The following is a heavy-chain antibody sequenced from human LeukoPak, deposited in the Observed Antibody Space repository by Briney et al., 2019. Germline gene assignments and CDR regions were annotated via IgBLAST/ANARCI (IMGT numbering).Heavy chain of an antibody. J-gene: IGHJ6*04. CDR3: ASAWGCYDSVGSLHYGMDV. CDR2: IYHSGST. Sequence: SQTLSLTCAVSGGSISSGGYSWSWIRQPPGKGLEWIGYIYHSGSTYYNPSLKSRVTISVDRSKNQFSLKLSSVTAADTAVYYCASAWGCYDSVGSLHYGMDVWGKGTTVTVSS. D-gene: IGHD5-12*01. CDR1: GGSISSGGYS. V-gene: IGHV4-30-2*01.